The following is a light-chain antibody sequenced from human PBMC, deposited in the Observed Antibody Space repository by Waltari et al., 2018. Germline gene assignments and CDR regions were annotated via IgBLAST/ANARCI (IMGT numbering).Light chain of an antibody. J-gene: IGKJ1*01. CDR1: QSISSW. CDR2: KAS. CDR3: QQYNGYPWT. V-gene: IGKV1-5*03. Sequence: DIQMTQSPSTLSASVGDTVTITCRASQSISSWLAWYQQKPGKAPNLLIYKASTLESGVPSRFSGSGSGTEFTLTISSLQPDDFATYYCQQYNGYPWTFGQGTKVEIK.